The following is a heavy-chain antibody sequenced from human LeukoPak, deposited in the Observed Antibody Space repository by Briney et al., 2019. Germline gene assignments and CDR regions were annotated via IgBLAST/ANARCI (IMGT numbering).Heavy chain of an antibody. CDR2: VWFDGSHK. CDR3: ARDPRGLVPYYYGMDV. V-gene: IGHV3-33*01. Sequence: GGSLRLSCAASGFTFSSYDMHWVRQAPGKGLEWVAVVWFDGSHKYYADSVEGRFTISRDNFKNTLYLQVNTLRAEDTAVYFCARDPRGLVPYYYGMDVWGQGTTVTVSS. J-gene: IGHJ6*02. D-gene: IGHD3/OR15-3a*01. CDR1: GFTFSSYD.